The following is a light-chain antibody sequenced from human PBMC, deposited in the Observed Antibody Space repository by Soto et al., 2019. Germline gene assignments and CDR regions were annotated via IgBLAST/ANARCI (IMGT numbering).Light chain of an antibody. J-gene: IGKJ1*01. Sequence: DTVMTQSPLSLPVTPGEPASISCRSSQSLLHSNGYNYLDWYLQKPGQSPQLLIYEASSLEKGVPARFGGSGSGTEFTLTISSLQPDDFATYYCQQYNVYSWTFGQGTKVEIK. V-gene: IGKV2-28*01. CDR2: EAS. CDR3: QQYNVYSWT. CDR1: QSLLHSNGYNY.